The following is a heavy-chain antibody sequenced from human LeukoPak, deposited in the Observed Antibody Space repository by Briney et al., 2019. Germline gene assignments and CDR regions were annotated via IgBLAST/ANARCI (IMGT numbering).Heavy chain of an antibody. V-gene: IGHV3-7*01. CDR3: ARDFEGKKGLAVAGSDY. CDR1: GFTFSDYT. CDR2: IQRDGSEK. Sequence: GGSLRLSCAASGFTFSDYTMTWVRQAPGKGREWVADIQRDGSEKYYGGSVSGRFTISRDNAKNSLYLQMDSLRVEDTAVYYCARDFEGKKGLAVAGSDYWGQGTLVTVSS. D-gene: IGHD6-19*01. J-gene: IGHJ4*02.